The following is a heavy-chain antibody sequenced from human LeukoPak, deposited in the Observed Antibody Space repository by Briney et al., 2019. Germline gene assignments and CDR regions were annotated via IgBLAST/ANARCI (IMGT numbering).Heavy chain of an antibody. CDR1: GGSISSGGYY. V-gene: IGHV4-30-2*01. CDR2: IYRSGST. J-gene: IGHJ6*02. CDR3: ARGEYCSGGSCYSYGMDV. D-gene: IGHD2-15*01. Sequence: PSETLSLTCTVSGGSISSGGYYWSWIRQHPGKGLEWIGYIYRSGSTYYNPSLKSRVTISVDRSKNQFSLKLSSVTAADTAVYYCARGEYCSGGSCYSYGMDVWGQGTTVTVSS.